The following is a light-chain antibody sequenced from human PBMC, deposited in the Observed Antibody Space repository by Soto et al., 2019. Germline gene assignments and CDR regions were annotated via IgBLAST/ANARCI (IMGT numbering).Light chain of an antibody. J-gene: IGKJ1*01. V-gene: IGKV3-15*01. CDR3: QQYHNWPA. CDR1: QSVFSS. CDR2: GAA. Sequence: VMSQSPATLSVYQGERARLSFWSSQSVFSSLAWYQQKPGQAPRLLIYGAATRATGIPARFSGSGSGTEFTLTISSLQSEDFAVYYCQQYHNWPAFGQGTKVDI.